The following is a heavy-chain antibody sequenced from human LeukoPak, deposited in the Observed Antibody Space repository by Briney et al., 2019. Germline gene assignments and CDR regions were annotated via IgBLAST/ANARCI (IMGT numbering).Heavy chain of an antibody. CDR3: AVRGEMATIPDY. CDR2: ISSSSSYI. V-gene: IGHV3-21*01. Sequence: GGSLRLSCAASGFTFSSYSMNWVRQAPGKGLEWVSSISSSSSYIYYADSVKGRFAISRDNAKSSLYLQMNSLRAEDTAVYYCAVRGEMATIPDYWGQGTLVTVSS. CDR1: GFTFSSYS. D-gene: IGHD5-24*01. J-gene: IGHJ4*02.